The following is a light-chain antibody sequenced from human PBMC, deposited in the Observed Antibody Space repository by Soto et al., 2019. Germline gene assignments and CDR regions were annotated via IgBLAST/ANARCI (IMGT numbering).Light chain of an antibody. CDR2: NIS. J-gene: IGKJ2*01. CDR1: QSLEHRDGNTY. V-gene: IGKV2-24*01. CDR3: VQGTQFPQT. Sequence: DIVMTQTPLASPVSLGQPASISCRSSQSLEHRDGNTYLSWLQQRPGQPPRLLIYNISNRFSGVPDRFSGSGAGTYFTLKTSRVEAEDAGAYYCVQGTQFPQTFGQGTKLEI.